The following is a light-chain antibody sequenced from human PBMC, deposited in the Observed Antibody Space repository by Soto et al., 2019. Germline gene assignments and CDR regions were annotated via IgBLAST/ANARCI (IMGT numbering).Light chain of an antibody. J-gene: IGKJ1*01. CDR3: QQRSSWPWT. Sequence: EILLTQSPATLSLSPGERATLSCRASQSVRSSLAWYQQKPGQAPRLLIYDASTRATGIPGRFSGSGSGTDFTLTISNLKPEDFAVYYCQQRSSWPWTFGQGAKVEIK. CDR1: QSVRSS. CDR2: DAS. V-gene: IGKV3-11*01.